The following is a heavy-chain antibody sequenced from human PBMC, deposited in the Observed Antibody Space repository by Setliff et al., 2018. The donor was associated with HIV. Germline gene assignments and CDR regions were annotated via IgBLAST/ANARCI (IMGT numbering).Heavy chain of an antibody. J-gene: IGHJ3*02. V-gene: IGHV4-38-2*02. CDR2: IYHSGST. D-gene: IGHD3-22*01. CDR3: ARDSSGSIGAFDI. Sequence: SETLSLTCTVSGYSISSGYYWGWIRQPPGKGLEWIGSIYHSGSTYYNPSLKSRVTISVDTSKNQFSLKLSSVTAADTAVYYCARDSSGSIGAFDIWGQGTMVTVSS. CDR1: GYSISSGYY.